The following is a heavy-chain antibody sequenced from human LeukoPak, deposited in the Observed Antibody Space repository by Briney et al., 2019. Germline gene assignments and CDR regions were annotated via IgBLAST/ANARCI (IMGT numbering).Heavy chain of an antibody. V-gene: IGHV3-21*01. J-gene: IGHJ4*02. Sequence: GGSLRLSCAASGFTFSSYSMNWVRQAPGKGLEWVSFISSSSSYIYYADSVKGRFTISRDNAKNSLYLQMNSLRAEDTAVYYCARGGRAGFDYWGQGTLVTVSP. CDR3: ARGGRAGFDY. CDR1: GFTFSSYS. D-gene: IGHD3-10*01. CDR2: ISSSSSYI.